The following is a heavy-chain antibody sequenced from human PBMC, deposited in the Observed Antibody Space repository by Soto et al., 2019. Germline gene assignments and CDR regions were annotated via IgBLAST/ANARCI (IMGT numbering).Heavy chain of an antibody. CDR2: TYYRSNWSN. CDR1: GDSVSSNSAA. J-gene: IGHJ3*02. CDR3: ARGYAFDI. Sequence: SQTLSLTCAISGDSVSSNSAAWNWLRQSPSRGLEWLGRTYYRSNWSNDYALSVKGRITINPDTSKNQFSLQLNSLTPEYTAVYYCARGYAFDIWGQGTMVTVSS. V-gene: IGHV6-1*01.